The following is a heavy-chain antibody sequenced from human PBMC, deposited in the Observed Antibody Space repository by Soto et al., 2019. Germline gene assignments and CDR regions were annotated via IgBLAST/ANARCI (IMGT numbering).Heavy chain of an antibody. V-gene: IGHV3-74*01. Sequence: QTGGSLRLSCAASGFTFSSYWMHWVRQAPGKGLVWVSRINPDGSATNYADSVKGRFTISRDNAKNTLYLQMNSLRAEDTAVYYCARDSRVATIQYYFDYWGQGTLVTVSS. CDR1: GFTFSSYW. J-gene: IGHJ4*02. CDR2: INPDGSAT. CDR3: ARDSRVATIQYYFDY. D-gene: IGHD5-12*01.